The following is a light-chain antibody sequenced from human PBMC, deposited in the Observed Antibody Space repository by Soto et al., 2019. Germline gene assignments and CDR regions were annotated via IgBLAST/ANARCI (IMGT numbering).Light chain of an antibody. J-gene: IGKJ1*01. Sequence: DIQMTQSPSTLSASVGDRVTITCRASQSIGRFLAWYQHQPGKAPKLLIYDASTLESGVPSRFSGTGSGTEFTFSITSLQPEDFGTYYCKQCYMGWKCGQGNKGDIK. V-gene: IGKV1-5*01. CDR2: DAS. CDR1: QSIGRF. CDR3: KQCYMGWK.